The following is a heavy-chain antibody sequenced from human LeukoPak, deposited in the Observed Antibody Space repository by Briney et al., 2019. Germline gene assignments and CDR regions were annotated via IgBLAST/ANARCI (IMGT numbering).Heavy chain of an antibody. V-gene: IGHV3-30*18. CDR3: AKSTPGSSYYGLDV. CDR2: MSYDGNYK. Sequence: PGGSLRLSCAASGFTISYFGMRWVRQAPGKGLEWVAVMSYDGNYKYSADSVKGRFTISRDNSQNTVFLQMNSLRAEDTAVYYCAKSTPGSSYYGLDVWGHGTTVTVSS. J-gene: IGHJ6*02. CDR1: GFTISYFG.